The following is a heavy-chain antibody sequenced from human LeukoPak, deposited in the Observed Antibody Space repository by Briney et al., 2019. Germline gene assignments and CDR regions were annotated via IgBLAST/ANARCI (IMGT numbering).Heavy chain of an antibody. CDR2: INHSGST. V-gene: IGHV4-4*02. D-gene: IGHD6-13*01. Sequence: SETLSLTCAVSGGSISSSNWWSWVRQPPGKGPEWIGEINHSGSTNYNPSLKSRVTISVDTSKNQFSLKLSSVTAADTAVYYCARSVPSSWYEWFDPWGQGTLVTVSS. CDR1: GGSISSSNW. CDR3: ARSVPSSWYEWFDP. J-gene: IGHJ5*02.